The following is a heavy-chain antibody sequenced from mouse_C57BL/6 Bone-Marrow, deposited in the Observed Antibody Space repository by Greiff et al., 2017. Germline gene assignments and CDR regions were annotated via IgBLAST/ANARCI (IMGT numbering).Heavy chain of an antibody. CDR1: GYTFTSYW. V-gene: IGHV1-53*01. J-gene: IGHJ4*01. D-gene: IGHD2-5*01. Sequence: QVQLQQPGPELVKPGASVKLSCKASGYTFTSYWMHWVKQRPGQGLEWIGNINPSNGGTNYNEKFKSKATLTLDKSSSTAYMQLSSLTSEDSAVYYCAREGSNYGAIDYWGQGTSVTVSS. CDR3: AREGSNYGAIDY. CDR2: INPSNGGT.